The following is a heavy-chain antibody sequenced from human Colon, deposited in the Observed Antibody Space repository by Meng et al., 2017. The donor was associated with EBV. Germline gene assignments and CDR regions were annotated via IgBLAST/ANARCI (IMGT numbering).Heavy chain of an antibody. Sequence: HGQLQQWCARLLKAPETLSPPCAVYGGSFSGYYWSWIRQPPEKGLEWIGEINHSGSTNYNPSLKSRVTISVDTSKKQFSLKLSSVTAADTAVYYCARGPGGSYYLYYFDYWGQGTLVTVSS. CDR1: GGSFSGYY. J-gene: IGHJ4*02. CDR2: INHSGST. V-gene: IGHV4-34*01. D-gene: IGHD1-26*01. CDR3: ARGPGGSYYLYYFDY.